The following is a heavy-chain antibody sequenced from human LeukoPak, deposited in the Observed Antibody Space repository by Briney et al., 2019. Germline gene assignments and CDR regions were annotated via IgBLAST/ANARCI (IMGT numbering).Heavy chain of an antibody. CDR2: MSPNSENT. CDR3: ARWIRHCGGYYHYYMDV. V-gene: IGHV1-8*01. J-gene: IGHJ6*03. Sequence: ASVKLSCKTSGYTFTTYDINWVRQAPGQGLEWMGWMSPNSENTGYAQKFQGRVNMTRDSSISTVYMELISLTSEDTAVYYCARWIRHCGGYYHYYMDVWGKGTTVTVSS. D-gene: IGHD5-12*01. CDR1: GYTFTTYD.